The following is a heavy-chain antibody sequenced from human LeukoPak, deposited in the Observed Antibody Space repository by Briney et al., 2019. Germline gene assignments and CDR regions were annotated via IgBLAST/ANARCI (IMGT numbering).Heavy chain of an antibody. CDR2: IYHSGST. J-gene: IGHJ4*02. V-gene: IGHV4-38-2*02. D-gene: IGHD6-13*01. CDR1: GYSINNGYY. Sequence: KASETLSLTCTVSGYSINNGYYWGWIRQPPGKGLEWIGSIYHSGSTYYNPSLRSRVTISVDTSKSQFFLKLSSVTAADTAVYYCARVETEGSSWYGVHYFDYWGQGTQVTVSS. CDR3: ARVETEGSSWYGVHYFDY.